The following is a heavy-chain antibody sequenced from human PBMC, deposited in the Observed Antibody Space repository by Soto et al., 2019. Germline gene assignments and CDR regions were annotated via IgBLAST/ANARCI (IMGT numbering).Heavy chain of an antibody. D-gene: IGHD1-1*01. CDR3: ARTATLPSFDP. Sequence: SETLSLTCTVSGGSISSYYWSWIRQPPGKGLEWIGYIYYSGSTNYNPSLKSRVTISVDTSKNQFSLKLSSVTAADTAVYYCARTATLPSFDPWGQGALVTVSS. J-gene: IGHJ5*02. CDR1: GGSISSYY. CDR2: IYYSGST. V-gene: IGHV4-59*01.